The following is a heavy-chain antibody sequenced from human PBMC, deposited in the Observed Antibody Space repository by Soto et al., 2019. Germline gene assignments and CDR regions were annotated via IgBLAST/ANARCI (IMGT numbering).Heavy chain of an antibody. CDR2: INPSDGST. D-gene: IGHD2-15*01. CDR1: GYTFISYY. V-gene: IGHV1-46*01. CDR3: ARDFAKRVVVAATLAGVPHD. Sequence: ASVKVSCKASGYTFISYYIHWVRQAPGQGLEWMGVINPSDGSTSYAQKFQGRVTMTRDTSTSTVYMELSRLRSDDTAVYYCARDFAKRVVVAATLAGVPHDWGQGTLVTVSS. J-gene: IGHJ4*02.